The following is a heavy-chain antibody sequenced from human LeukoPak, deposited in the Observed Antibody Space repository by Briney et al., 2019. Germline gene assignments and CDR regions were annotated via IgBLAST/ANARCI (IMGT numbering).Heavy chain of an antibody. D-gene: IGHD2-2*01. V-gene: IGHV4-59*01. CDR3: ARGRGYCSSTSCQNFDY. Sequence: SETLSLTCTVSGGSISSYYWSWIRQPPGKGLEWIGYSYYSGNTNYNPSLKSRVTISVDTSKNQFSLRLTSVTAADTAVYHCARGRGYCSSTSCQNFDYWGQGTLVTVSS. CDR1: GGSISSYY. CDR2: SYYSGNT. J-gene: IGHJ4*02.